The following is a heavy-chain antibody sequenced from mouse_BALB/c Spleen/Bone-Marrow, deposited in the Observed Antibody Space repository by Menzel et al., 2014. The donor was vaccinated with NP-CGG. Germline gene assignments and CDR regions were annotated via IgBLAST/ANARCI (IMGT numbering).Heavy chain of an antibody. CDR3: ARNGYYCYFDY. CDR2: ISYSGST. D-gene: IGHD2-3*01. V-gene: IGHV3-2*02. Sequence: VQLKDSGPGLVKPSQSLSLTCTVTGYSITSDYAWNWIRQFPGNKLEWMGYISYSGSTSYNPSLKSRISITRDTSKNQFFLQLNSVTTEDTATYYCARNGYYCYFDYWGQGTTLTVSS. CDR1: GYSITSDYA. J-gene: IGHJ2*01.